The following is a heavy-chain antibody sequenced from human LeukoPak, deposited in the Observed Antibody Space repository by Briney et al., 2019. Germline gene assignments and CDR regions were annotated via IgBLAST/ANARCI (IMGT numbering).Heavy chain of an antibody. D-gene: IGHD2-15*01. V-gene: IGHV1-24*01. Sequence: ASVKVSCKVSGYTLTELSMHWVRQAPGKGLEWMGGFDPEHGETIYAQKFQGRVTMTEDTSIDTVYMELSSLRSVDTAVYYCATDRVGYCSGGSCYSRSSALDYWGQGTLVTVSS. J-gene: IGHJ4*02. CDR2: FDPEHGET. CDR1: GYTLTELS. CDR3: ATDRVGYCSGGSCYSRSSALDY.